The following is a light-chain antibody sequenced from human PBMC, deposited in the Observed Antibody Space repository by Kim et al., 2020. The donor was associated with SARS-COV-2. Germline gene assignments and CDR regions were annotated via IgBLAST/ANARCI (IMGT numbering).Light chain of an antibody. CDR2: GKN. Sequence: VAVGQTVKITCRGDSLRNYYASWYQQKPGQAPILVFYGKNNRPSAIPHRFSVYSSRDTATLTITGTQAEDEADYYCNSRDSSGVVFGGGTKVTVL. CDR1: SLRNYY. CDR3: NSRDSSGVV. V-gene: IGLV3-19*01. J-gene: IGLJ2*01.